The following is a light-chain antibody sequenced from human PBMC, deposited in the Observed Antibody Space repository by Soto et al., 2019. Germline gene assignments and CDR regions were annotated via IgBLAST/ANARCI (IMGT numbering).Light chain of an antibody. J-gene: IGLJ1*01. V-gene: IGLV2-11*01. CDR3: CSYAGSYPPLR. CDR2: DVS. CDR1: SSDVGGYNY. Sequence: QSALTQPRSVSGSPGQSVTISCTGTSSDVGGYNYVSWYQQHPGKAPKLMIYDVSKRPSGVPDRFSGSKSGNTASLTISGLQAEDEADYYCCSYAGSYPPLRFGTGTKLTVL.